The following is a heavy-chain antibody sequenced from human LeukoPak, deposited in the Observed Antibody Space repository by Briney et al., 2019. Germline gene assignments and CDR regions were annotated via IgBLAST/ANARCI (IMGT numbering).Heavy chain of an antibody. D-gene: IGHD2-21*01. CDR1: GGSFSGYY. Sequence: SETLSLTRAVYGGSFSGYYWSWIRQPPGKGLEWIGEINHSGSTNYNPSLKSRVTISVNTSKNQFSLKLSSVTAADTAVYYCARVISLADSWGQGTLVTVSS. J-gene: IGHJ5*02. V-gene: IGHV4-34*01. CDR3: ARVISLADS. CDR2: INHSGST.